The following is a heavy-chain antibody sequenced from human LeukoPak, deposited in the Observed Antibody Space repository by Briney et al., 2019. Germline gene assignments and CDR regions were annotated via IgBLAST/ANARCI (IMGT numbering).Heavy chain of an antibody. Sequence: SETLSLTCAVYGGSFSGYYWSWIRQPPGKGLEWIGEINHSGSTNYNPSLKSRVTISVDTSKNQFSLKLSSVTAADTAVYYCARDPYIVLMVYAIRYFDYWGQGTLVTVSS. J-gene: IGHJ4*02. CDR1: GGSFSGYY. CDR3: ARDPYIVLMVYAIRYFDY. D-gene: IGHD2-8*01. V-gene: IGHV4-34*01. CDR2: INHSGST.